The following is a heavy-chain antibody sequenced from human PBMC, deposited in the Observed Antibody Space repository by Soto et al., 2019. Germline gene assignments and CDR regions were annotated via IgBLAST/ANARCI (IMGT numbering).Heavy chain of an antibody. CDR1: GGTFSSYT. J-gene: IGHJ6*02. Sequence: VKVSCKASGGTFSSYTISWVRQAPGQGLEWMGGIIPMFGTGNYAQKFQGRVTITKDTSENQVVLAMTNMDPMDTATYYCAHSRGWMDVWGQGITVTVSS. V-gene: IGHV1-69*13. CDR2: IIPMFGTG. D-gene: IGHD2-15*01. CDR3: AHSRGWMDV.